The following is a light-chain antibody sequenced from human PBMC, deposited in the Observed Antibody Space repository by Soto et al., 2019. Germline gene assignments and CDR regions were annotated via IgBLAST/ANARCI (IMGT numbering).Light chain of an antibody. CDR2: GAS. CDR3: QQRSNWPLT. CDR1: QSVSSN. Sequence: EIVMTQSPAALSVSPGERATLSCRASQSVSSNLAWYQQKPGQAPRLLICGASSRATGIPDRFSGSGSGTDFTLTISRLEPEDFAVYYCQQRSNWPLTFGQGTKVDIK. V-gene: IGKV3D-20*02. J-gene: IGKJ1*01.